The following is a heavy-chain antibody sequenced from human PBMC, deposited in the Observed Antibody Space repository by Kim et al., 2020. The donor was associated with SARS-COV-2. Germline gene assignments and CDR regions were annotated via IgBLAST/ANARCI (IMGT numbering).Heavy chain of an antibody. Sequence: SETLSLTCAVYGGSFSGYYWSWIRQPPGKGLEWIGEINHSGSTDYNPSLKSRVTISVDTSKNQFSLKLSSVTAADTAVYYCARGPPLYRIGWFGWFDPWGQGTLVTVSS. CDR1: GGSFSGYY. J-gene: IGHJ5*02. CDR2: INHSGST. V-gene: IGHV4-34*01. D-gene: IGHD6-19*01. CDR3: ARGPPLYRIGWFGWFDP.